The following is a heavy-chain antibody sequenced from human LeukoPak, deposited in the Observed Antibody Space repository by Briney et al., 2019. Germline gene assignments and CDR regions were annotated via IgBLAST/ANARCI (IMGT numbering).Heavy chain of an antibody. J-gene: IGHJ4*02. CDR3: AKDLLYDFWSGYSYFDY. V-gene: IGHV3-23*01. D-gene: IGHD3-3*01. Sequence: GGSLRLSCAASGFTFTSYSMNWVRQAPGKGLEWVSAISGSGGSTYYADSVKGRFTISRDNSKNTLYLQMNSLRAEDTAVYYCAKDLLYDFWSGYSYFDYWGQGTLVTVSS. CDR2: ISGSGGST. CDR1: GFTFTSYS.